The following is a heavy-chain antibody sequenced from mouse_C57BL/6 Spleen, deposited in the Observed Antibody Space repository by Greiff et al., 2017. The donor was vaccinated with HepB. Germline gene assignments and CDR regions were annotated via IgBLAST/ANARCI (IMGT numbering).Heavy chain of an antibody. CDR2: IRNKANNHAT. J-gene: IGHJ1*03. CDR3: TFYGSSHWYFEV. V-gene: IGHV6-6*01. CDR1: GFTFSDAW. D-gene: IGHD1-1*01. Sequence: EVKVVESGGGLVQPGGSMKLSCAASGFTFSDAWMDWVRQSPEKGLEWVAEIRNKANNHATYYAESVKGRFTISRDDSKSSVYLQMNSLRAEDTGIDYCTFYGSSHWYFEVWGTGTTVTVSS.